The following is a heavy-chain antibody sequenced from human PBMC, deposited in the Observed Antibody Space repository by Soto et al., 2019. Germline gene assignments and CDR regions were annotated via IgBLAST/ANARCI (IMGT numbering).Heavy chain of an antibody. J-gene: IGHJ6*03. CDR3: ATESLGIAVAGDYYYYYMDV. Sequence: ASVKVSCKVSGYTLTELSMHWVRQAPGKGLEWMGGFDPEDGETIYAQKFQGRVTMTEDTSTVTAYMELSSLRFEDTAVYYCATESLGIAVAGDYYYYYMDVWGKGTTVTVSS. CDR2: FDPEDGET. CDR1: GYTLTELS. D-gene: IGHD6-19*01. V-gene: IGHV1-24*01.